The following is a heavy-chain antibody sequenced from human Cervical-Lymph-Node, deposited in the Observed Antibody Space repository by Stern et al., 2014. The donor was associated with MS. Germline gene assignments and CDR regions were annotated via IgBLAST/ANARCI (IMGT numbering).Heavy chain of an antibody. V-gene: IGHV1-2*02. D-gene: IGHD1-26*01. CDR1: GYSFTAYF. J-gene: IGHJ4*02. CDR3: ARDRGSHSDY. Sequence: QVQLVESGAEVKKPGDSVKVSCKVSGYSFTAYFIHWVRQAPGQGLAWMGWISTDTGGANYAQRFQGRVTMTRDSSISTTYMELSRLRSDGTAVYYCARDRGSHSDYWGQGTLVTVSS. CDR2: ISTDTGGA.